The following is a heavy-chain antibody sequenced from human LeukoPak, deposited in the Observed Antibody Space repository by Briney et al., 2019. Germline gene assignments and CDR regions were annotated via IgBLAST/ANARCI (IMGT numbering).Heavy chain of an antibody. CDR3: ARDYYGSGSYYNVIDY. D-gene: IGHD3-10*01. V-gene: IGHV3-21*01. Sequence: GGSLRLSCAASGFTFSTYTMNWVRQAPGKGLEWVSSISSRSSYIYYADSVKGRFTISRDNAKNSLYLQMNSLRAEDTAVYYCARDYYGSGSYYNVIDYWGQGTLVTVSS. J-gene: IGHJ4*02. CDR2: ISSRSSYI. CDR1: GFTFSTYT.